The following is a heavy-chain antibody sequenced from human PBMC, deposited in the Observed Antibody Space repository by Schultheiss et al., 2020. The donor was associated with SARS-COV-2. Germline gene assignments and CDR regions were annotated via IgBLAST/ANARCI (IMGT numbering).Heavy chain of an antibody. J-gene: IGHJ3*02. Sequence: SETLSLTCAVYGGSFSGYYWSWIRQPPGKGLEWIGYIYYSGSTNYNPSLKSRVTISVDTSKNQFSLKLSSVTAADTAVYYCARSLPYYYDSSGSFDIWGQGTMVTVSS. CDR3: ARSLPYYYDSSGSFDI. CDR2: IYYSGST. V-gene: IGHV4-59*08. D-gene: IGHD3-22*01. CDR1: GGSFSGYY.